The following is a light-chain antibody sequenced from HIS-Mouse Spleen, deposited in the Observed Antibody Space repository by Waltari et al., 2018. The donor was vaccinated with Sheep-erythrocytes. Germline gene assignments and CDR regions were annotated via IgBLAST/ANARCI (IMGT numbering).Light chain of an antibody. CDR3: SSYTSSSTWV. J-gene: IGLJ3*02. CDR2: DVS. V-gene: IGLV2-14*03. CDR1: RTDVGGYNH. Sequence: QSALTQPASVSGSPGQSITISCTGTRTDVGGYNHVSWYQQHPVKAPKLMIYDVSNRPSGVSNRFSGSKSGNTASLTISGLQAEDEADYYCSSYTSSSTWVFGGGTKLTVL.